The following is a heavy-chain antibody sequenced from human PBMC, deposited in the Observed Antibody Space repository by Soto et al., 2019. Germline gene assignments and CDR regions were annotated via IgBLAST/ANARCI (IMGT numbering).Heavy chain of an antibody. J-gene: IGHJ6*02. V-gene: IGHV1-8*01. CDR2: MNPNSGNT. CDR3: VRREYYYYYYGMDV. Sequence: GASVKVSCKASGYTFTSYDINWVRQATGQGLEWMGWMNPNSGNTGYAQKFQGRVTMTRNTSISTAYMELSSLRYEDTAVYYCVRREYYYYYYGMDVWGQGTTVTVSS. CDR1: GYTFTSYD. D-gene: IGHD2-2*01.